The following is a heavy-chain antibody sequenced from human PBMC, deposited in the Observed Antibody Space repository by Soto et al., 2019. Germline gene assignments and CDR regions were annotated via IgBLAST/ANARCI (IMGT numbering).Heavy chain of an antibody. CDR2: INAGNGNT. Sequence: ASAKVSCKASGYTFTSYAMHWVRQAPGQRLEWMGWINAGNGNTKYSQKFQGRVTMTRDTSTSTVYMELSSLRSEDTAVYYCARDPDYDFWSGYSSYYYYGMDVWGQGATVTVSS. J-gene: IGHJ6*02. V-gene: IGHV1-3*01. D-gene: IGHD3-3*01. CDR1: GYTFTSYA. CDR3: ARDPDYDFWSGYSSYYYYGMDV.